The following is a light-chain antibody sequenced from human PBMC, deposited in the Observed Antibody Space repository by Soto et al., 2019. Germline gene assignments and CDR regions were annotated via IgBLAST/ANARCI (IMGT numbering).Light chain of an antibody. CDR1: QSVGST. CDR3: QQHNNWPLT. CDR2: GAS. Sequence: EIVMTQSPATLSVSPGERATLSCRASQSVGSTLVWYQQKPGQTPRLLIYGASNRATGVPGRFSGSGSGTEFTLTISSLQSEDFAVYYCQQHNNWPLTFGGGTKVEIK. V-gene: IGKV3-15*01. J-gene: IGKJ4*01.